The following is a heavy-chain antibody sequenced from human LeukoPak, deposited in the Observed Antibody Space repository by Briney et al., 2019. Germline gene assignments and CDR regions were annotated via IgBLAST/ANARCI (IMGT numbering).Heavy chain of an antibody. Sequence: PGGSLRLSCAASGFTVDSNYPSWVRQAPGKGLEWVSTVSGSGGSTYYADSVKGRFTISRDNSRNTLYLQMNSLRAEDTAVYYCATFYADYWGQGTLVTVSS. CDR3: ATFYADY. V-gene: IGHV3-23*01. CDR1: GFTVDSNY. CDR2: VSGSGGST. D-gene: IGHD2/OR15-2a*01. J-gene: IGHJ4*02.